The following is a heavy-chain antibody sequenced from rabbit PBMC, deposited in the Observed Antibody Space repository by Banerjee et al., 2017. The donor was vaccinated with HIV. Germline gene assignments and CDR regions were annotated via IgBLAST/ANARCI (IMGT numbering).Heavy chain of an antibody. Sequence: QEQLVESGGGLVRPEGSLTLTCTASGLDFSSSYWICWVRQAPGKGPEWIACIYTGDGNTYYASWVNGRFTISKTSSTTVTLQMTSLTAADTATYFCARDERDWAGYYFNLWGPGTLVTVS. CDR1: GLDFSSSYW. CDR2: IYTGDGNT. J-gene: IGHJ4*01. D-gene: IGHD4-1*01. V-gene: IGHV1S45*01. CDR3: ARDERDWAGYYFNL.